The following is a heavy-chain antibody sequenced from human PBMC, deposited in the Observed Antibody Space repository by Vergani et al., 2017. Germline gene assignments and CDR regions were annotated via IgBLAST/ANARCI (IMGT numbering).Heavy chain of an antibody. CDR3: ASTGGYCSSTSCYDGYYYYYGMDV. D-gene: IGHD2-2*01. CDR2: INPRRGST. CDR1: VYTFTSYY. J-gene: IGHJ6*02. V-gene: IGHV1-46*03. Sequence: QVQLVQSGAEVKKPGASVKVSCKASVYTFTSYYMHWVRQAPGQGLEWMGIINPRRGSTSYAQKFQGRVTMTRDTSTSTVYMELSSLRSDDTAVYYCASTGGYCSSTSCYDGYYYYYGMDVWGQGTTVTVSS.